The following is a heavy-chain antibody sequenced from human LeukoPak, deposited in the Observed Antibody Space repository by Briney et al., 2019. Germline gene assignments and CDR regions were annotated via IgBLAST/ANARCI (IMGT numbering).Heavy chain of an antibody. D-gene: IGHD5-18*01. Sequence: SETLSLTCAVYGGSFSGYYWSWIRQPPGKGLEWIGEINHSGSTNYNPSLKSRVTISVDTSKNQFSLKLSSVAAADTAVYYCARGPQDLWIQLWPTWGFDYWGQGTLVTVSS. J-gene: IGHJ4*02. CDR2: INHSGST. V-gene: IGHV4-34*01. CDR3: ARGPQDLWIQLWPTWGFDY. CDR1: GGSFSGYY.